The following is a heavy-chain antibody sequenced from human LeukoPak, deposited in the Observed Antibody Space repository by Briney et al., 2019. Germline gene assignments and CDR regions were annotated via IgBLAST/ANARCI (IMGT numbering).Heavy chain of an antibody. D-gene: IGHD4-23*01. J-gene: IGHJ3*01. CDR3: ARDYGGHRRTFDV. CDR2: INSDGTDT. V-gene: IGHV3-74*01. Sequence: GGSLRLSCAASGFTFDDYAMHWVRQAPGKGLMWVSRINSDGTDTIYADSVKGRFTISRDNAKSTVHLQMNSLRVEDTAVYYCARDYGGHRRTFDVWGQGTMVTVSS. CDR1: GFTFDDYA.